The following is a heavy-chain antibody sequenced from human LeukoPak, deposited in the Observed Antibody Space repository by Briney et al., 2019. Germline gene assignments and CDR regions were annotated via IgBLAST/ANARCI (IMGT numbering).Heavy chain of an antibody. CDR1: GFTFSTYT. Sequence: PGGSLRHPCVASGFTFSTYTMNWVRQAPGKGLEWVSSIDSGGSDKYYADSVKGRFTISRDNARNSLSLQMNSLRAEDTAVYYCVRRHDFGNFVVASGGQGTLVTVSS. V-gene: IGHV3-21*06. CDR2: IDSGGSDK. D-gene: IGHD4-17*01. J-gene: IGHJ4*02. CDR3: VRRHDFGNFVVAS.